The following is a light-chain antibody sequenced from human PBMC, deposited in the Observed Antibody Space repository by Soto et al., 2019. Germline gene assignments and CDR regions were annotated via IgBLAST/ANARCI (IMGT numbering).Light chain of an antibody. J-gene: IGKJ2*01. CDR1: QSVSSSN. CDR3: QHYSSSPST. V-gene: IGKV3-20*01. Sequence: EIVLTQSPGTLSLSPGETATLSCRASQSVSSSNLAWFQQKPGQAPRLLIYGASSRATGIPDRFSGSGSGTDFTLTISRLEPEDFAVYYCQHYSSSPSTFGQGTKLESK. CDR2: GAS.